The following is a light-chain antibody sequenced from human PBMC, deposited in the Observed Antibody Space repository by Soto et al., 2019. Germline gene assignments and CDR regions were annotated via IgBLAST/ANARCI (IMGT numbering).Light chain of an antibody. Sequence: SYELTQPPSVSVAPGQTAKITCGGDNLGGKSVHWYHQRPGQAPVLVVYNDSDRPSGIPNRFSGSKSGNAATLTISRAAAGDEADYYCQVWDSSSHSVVFGGGTKVTVL. CDR2: NDS. CDR1: NLGGKS. V-gene: IGLV3-21*02. J-gene: IGLJ2*01. CDR3: QVWDSSSHSVV.